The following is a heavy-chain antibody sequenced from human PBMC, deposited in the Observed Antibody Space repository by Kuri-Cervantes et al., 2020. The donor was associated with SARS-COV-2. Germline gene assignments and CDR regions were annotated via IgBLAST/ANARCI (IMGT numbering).Heavy chain of an antibody. CDR3: ARPSEWGSYRL. CDR1: GYTFTSYG. CDR2: ISAYNGNT. J-gene: IGHJ4*02. D-gene: IGHD3-16*02. V-gene: IGHV1-18*01. Sequence: ASVKVSCKASGYTFTSYGISWVRQAPGQGLEWMGWISAYNGNTNYAQKFQGRVTITADESTSTAYMELSSLRSEGTAVYYCARPSEWGSYRLWGQGTLVPSPQ.